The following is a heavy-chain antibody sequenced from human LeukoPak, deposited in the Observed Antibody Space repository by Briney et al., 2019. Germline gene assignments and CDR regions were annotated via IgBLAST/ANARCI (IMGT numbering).Heavy chain of an antibody. CDR2: INPNSGGT. D-gene: IGHD5-18*01. Sequence: ASVKVSFKASGYTFSGYFMHWVRQAPGQGLEWMGWINPNSGGTNYAQKFQGRVTMTRDTSISTAYMELSSLRSDDTAVYYCARGGIQLSLLADYWGQGALVTVSS. V-gene: IGHV1-2*02. CDR3: ARGGIQLSLLADY. CDR1: GYTFSGYF. J-gene: IGHJ4*02.